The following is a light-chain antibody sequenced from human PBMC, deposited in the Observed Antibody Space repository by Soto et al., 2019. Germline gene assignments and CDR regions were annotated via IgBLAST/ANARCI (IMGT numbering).Light chain of an antibody. CDR1: TGDIGTYNF. J-gene: IGLJ1*01. CDR2: DVN. CDR3: SSHGGNSPYV. Sequence: QSALTQPPSASGSPGQSVAISCTGTTGDIGTYNFVSWYQQHPGKAPKLLIFDVNKRPSGVPDRFSGSKSGNTASLTVSGLQAEDEADYYCSSHGGNSPYVFGAGTKLTVL. V-gene: IGLV2-8*01.